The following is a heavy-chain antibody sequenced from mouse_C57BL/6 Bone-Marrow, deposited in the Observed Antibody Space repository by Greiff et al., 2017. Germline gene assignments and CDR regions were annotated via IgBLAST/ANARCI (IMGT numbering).Heavy chain of an antibody. V-gene: IGHV5-4*01. CDR2: ISDGGSYT. D-gene: IGHD2-4*01. CDR1: GFTFSSYA. CDR3: ARELGLGDY. Sequence: VQLKESGGGLVKPGGSLKLSCAASGFTFSSYAMSWVRQTPEKRLEWVATISDGGSYTYYPDNVKGRFTISRDNAKNNLYLQMSHLKSEDTAMYYCARELGLGDYWGQGTTLTVSS. J-gene: IGHJ2*01.